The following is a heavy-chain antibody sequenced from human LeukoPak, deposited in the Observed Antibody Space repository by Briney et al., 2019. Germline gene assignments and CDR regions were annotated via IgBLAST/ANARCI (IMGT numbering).Heavy chain of an antibody. CDR3: ARVSESSGWYGPSWFDP. J-gene: IGHJ5*02. CDR2: TYYSGST. CDR1: GGSISSGGYY. V-gene: IGHV4-31*03. D-gene: IGHD6-19*01. Sequence: SETLSLTCTVSGGSISSGGYYWSWIRQHPGKGLEWIGYTYYSGSTYYNPSLKSRVTISVDTSKNQFSLKLSSVTAADTAVYYCARVSESSGWYGPSWFDPWGQGTLVIVSS.